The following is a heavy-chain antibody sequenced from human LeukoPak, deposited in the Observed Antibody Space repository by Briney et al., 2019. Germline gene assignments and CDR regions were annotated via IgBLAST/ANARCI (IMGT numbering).Heavy chain of an antibody. V-gene: IGHV3-30*02. CDR1: GFTFSSYG. J-gene: IGHJ4*02. D-gene: IGHD3-16*01. CDR2: IRYDGSNK. CDR3: AKVQVGGPYNFDY. Sequence: GGSLRLSCAASGFTFSSYGMHWVRQAPGKGLEWVAFIRYDGSNKYYADSVEGRFTISRDNSKNTLYLQMNSLKTEDTAVYYCAKVQVGGPYNFDYWGQGTLVTVSS.